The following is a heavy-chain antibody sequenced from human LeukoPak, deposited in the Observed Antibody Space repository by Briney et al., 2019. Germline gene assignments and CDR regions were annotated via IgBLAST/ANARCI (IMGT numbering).Heavy chain of an antibody. V-gene: IGHV3-33*01. J-gene: IGHJ4*02. CDR3: ARASGPFDY. D-gene: IGHD3-10*01. Sequence: PGGSLRLSCVASGFMFSVYGMHWVRQAPGKGLEWVAVIWNDGSNKYYADSVKGRFTISRDNSKNTLYLQMNSLRAEDTAVYSCARASGPFDYWGQEILVTVSS. CDR2: IWNDGSNK. CDR1: GFMFSVYG.